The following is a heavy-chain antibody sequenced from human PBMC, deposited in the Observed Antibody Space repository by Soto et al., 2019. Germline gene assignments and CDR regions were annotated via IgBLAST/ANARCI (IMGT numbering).Heavy chain of an antibody. Sequence: QITLKESCPTLVKPTQTLTLTCTFSGFSLSTSGVGVGWIRQPPGKALEWLALIYLDDDKRYIPSLRTRLTITKDNSKNQVVLTMTDMDPVDTATYNCIHSRCGGDCLKSYASHYYYGMDVWGQGTTVTVSS. CDR2: IYLDDDK. CDR3: IHSRCGGDCLKSYASHYYYGMDV. D-gene: IGHD2-21*02. V-gene: IGHV2-5*02. J-gene: IGHJ6*02. CDR1: GFSLSTSGVG.